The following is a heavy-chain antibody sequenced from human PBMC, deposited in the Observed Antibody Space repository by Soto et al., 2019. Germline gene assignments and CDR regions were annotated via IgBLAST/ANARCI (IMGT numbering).Heavy chain of an antibody. J-gene: IGHJ6*02. Sequence: ASVKVSCKASGYTFTGYYMHWVRQAPGQGLELMGWINPNSGGTNYAQKFQGRVTMTRDTSISTAYMELSRLRSDDTAVYYCARSKPAYYYGMDVWGQGTTVTVYS. CDR2: INPNSGGT. CDR1: GYTFTGYY. CDR3: ARSKPAYYYGMDV. V-gene: IGHV1-2*02.